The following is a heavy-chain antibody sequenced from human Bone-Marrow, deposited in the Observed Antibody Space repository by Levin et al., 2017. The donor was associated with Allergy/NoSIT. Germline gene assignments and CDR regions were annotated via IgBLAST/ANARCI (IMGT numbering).Heavy chain of an antibody. CDR2: ISGSGGST. Sequence: GESLKISCAASGFTFSSYAMSWVRQAPGKGLEWVSAISGSGGSTYYADSVKGRFTISRDNSKNTLYLQMNSLRAEDTAVYYCAKALAAAGNYGGLWYYCYGMDVWGQGTTVTVSS. D-gene: IGHD6-13*01. J-gene: IGHJ6*02. CDR3: AKALAAAGNYGGLWYYCYGMDV. V-gene: IGHV3-23*01. CDR1: GFTFSSYA.